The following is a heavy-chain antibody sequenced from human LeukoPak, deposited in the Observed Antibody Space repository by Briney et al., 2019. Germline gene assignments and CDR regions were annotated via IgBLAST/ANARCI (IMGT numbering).Heavy chain of an antibody. V-gene: IGHV4-4*09. CDR3: GRTSSSGLVGGYYFDY. J-gene: IGHJ4*02. CDR1: GGSISSYY. CDR2: IHHSGST. Sequence: TASETLSLTCTVSGGSISSYYWSWIRQPPGKGLQWIGSIHHSGSTYYNPSLKSRVTISVDTSKNQFSLKLSSVTAADTAVYYCGRTSSSGLVGGYYFDYWGQGTLVTVSS. D-gene: IGHD6-19*01.